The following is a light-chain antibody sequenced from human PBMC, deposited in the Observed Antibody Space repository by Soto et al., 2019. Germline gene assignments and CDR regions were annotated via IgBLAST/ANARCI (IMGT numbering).Light chain of an antibody. CDR1: QGISSY. Sequence: AIRMTQSPSSLSASTGDRVTITCRASQGISSYLAWYQRKPGKAPKLLIYAASTLQSGVPSRFSGSGSGTDFTLTISCLQSGAFETYIWQQYYSYPLCFGGGTKVEIK. V-gene: IGKV1-8*01. J-gene: IGKJ4*01. CDR3: QQYYSYPLC. CDR2: AAS.